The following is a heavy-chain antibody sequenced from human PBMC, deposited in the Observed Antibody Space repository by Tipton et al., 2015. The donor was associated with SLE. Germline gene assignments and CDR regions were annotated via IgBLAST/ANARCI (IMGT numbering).Heavy chain of an antibody. CDR2: ISYTGNT. CDR1: GASLSTHY. V-gene: IGHV4-59*11. J-gene: IGHJ3*02. Sequence: TLSLTCTVSGASLSTHYWSWIRQPPGKGLEWIGYISYTGNTNFNPSLKSRVTISVDTSKNQFTLKLSSVTAADTAVYYCAREDVGVMVEASFDIWGQGTVVTVSS. D-gene: IGHD2-15*01. CDR3: AREDVGVMVEASFDI.